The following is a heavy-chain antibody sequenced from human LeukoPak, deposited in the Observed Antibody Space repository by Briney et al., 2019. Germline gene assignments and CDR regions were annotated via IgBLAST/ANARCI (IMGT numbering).Heavy chain of an antibody. CDR3: ARDYYGSGTYYHDY. CDR2: ISGSGGST. CDR1: GFTFSSYA. Sequence: GGSLRLSCAASGFTFSSYAMSWVRQAPGKGLEWVSAISGSGGSTYYADSVKGRFTSSRDNSKNTLYLQMNSLRAEDTAVYYCARDYYGSGTYYHDYWGQGTLVTVSS. V-gene: IGHV3-23*01. D-gene: IGHD3-10*01. J-gene: IGHJ4*02.